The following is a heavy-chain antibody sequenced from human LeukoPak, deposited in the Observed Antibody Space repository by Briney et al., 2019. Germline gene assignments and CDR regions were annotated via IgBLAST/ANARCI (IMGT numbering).Heavy chain of an antibody. V-gene: IGHV4-34*01. CDR3: ARAPYSSSFFDY. J-gene: IGHJ4*02. CDR2: INHSGST. CDR1: GGSFSGYY. Sequence: PSETLSLTCAVYGGSFSGYYWSWIRQPPEKGLEWIGEINHSGSTNYNPSLKSRVTISVDTSKNQCSLKLSSVTAADTAVYYCARAPYSSSFFDYWGQGTLVTVSS. D-gene: IGHD6-13*01.